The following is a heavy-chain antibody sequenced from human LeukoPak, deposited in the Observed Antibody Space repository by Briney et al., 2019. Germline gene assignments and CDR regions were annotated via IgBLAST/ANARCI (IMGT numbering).Heavy chain of an antibody. J-gene: IGHJ1*01. V-gene: IGHV3-7*01. CDR2: INQGGSDK. CDR1: GFTFSGHW. Sequence: GGSLRHFCAASGFTFSGHWMSWVRQAPGKGLEWVANINQGGSDKYYVDSVKGRFTISRDNANNLLYLQMNSLRGEDTAVYYCTRDRSLAEHDWGQRPVVTLSS. D-gene: IGHD1-14*01. CDR3: TRDRSLAEHD.